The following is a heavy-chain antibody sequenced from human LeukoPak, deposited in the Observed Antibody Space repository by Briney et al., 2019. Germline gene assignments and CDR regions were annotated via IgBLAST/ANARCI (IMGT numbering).Heavy chain of an antibody. D-gene: IGHD6-19*01. CDR1: GYTFTSYY. J-gene: IGHJ4*02. CDR3: ARRRIAVAGLPESLFDY. CDR2: INPSGGST. Sequence: GASVKVSCKASGYTFTSYYMHWVRQAPGQGLEWMGIINPSGGSTSYAQKFQGRVTMTRDTSTSTVYMELRSLRSDDTAVYYCARRRIAVAGLPESLFDYWGQGTLVTVSS. V-gene: IGHV1-46*01.